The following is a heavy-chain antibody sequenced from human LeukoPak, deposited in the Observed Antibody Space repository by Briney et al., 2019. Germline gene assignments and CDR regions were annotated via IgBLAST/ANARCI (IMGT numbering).Heavy chain of an antibody. CDR3: ARVDFDWLSRSYYFDY. Sequence: ASVKVSCKASGYTFVSYGINWVRQATGQGLEWMGWMNPNSGNTGYAQKFQGRVTMTRNTSISTAYMELSSLRSEDTAVYYCARVDFDWLSRSYYFDYWGQGTLVTVSS. J-gene: IGHJ4*02. CDR2: MNPNSGNT. V-gene: IGHV1-8*02. D-gene: IGHD3-9*01. CDR1: GYTFVSYG.